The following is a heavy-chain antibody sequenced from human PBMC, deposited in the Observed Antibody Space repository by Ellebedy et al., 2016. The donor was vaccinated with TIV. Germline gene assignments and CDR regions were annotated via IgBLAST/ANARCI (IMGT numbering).Heavy chain of an antibody. V-gene: IGHV3-15*01. CDR1: GFTFINSW. CDR2: IKSKIDGGTT. CDR3: TTGYSGYDYYFDL. J-gene: IGHJ2*01. D-gene: IGHD5-12*01. Sequence: PGGSLRLSCAASGFTFINSWMSWVRQAPGKGLEWVGRIKSKIDGGTTDYAAPVRGRFTISRDDSKNMLYLQMNSLKTEDTAIYYCTTGYSGYDYYFDLWGRGTLVTVSS.